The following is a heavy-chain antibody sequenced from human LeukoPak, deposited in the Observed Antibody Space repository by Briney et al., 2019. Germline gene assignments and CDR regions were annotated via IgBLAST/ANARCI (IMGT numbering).Heavy chain of an antibody. D-gene: IGHD6-6*01. V-gene: IGHV3-66*02. J-gene: IGHJ6*03. CDR3: ARDLGSSYYYYSMDV. CDR1: GFTVSSNY. Sequence: GGSLRLSCAASGFTVSSNYMSWVRQAPGKGLEWVSVIYSGGSTYYADSVKGRFTISRDNSKNTLYLQMNSLRAEDTAVYYCARDLGSSYYYYSMDVWGKGTTVTVSS. CDR2: IYSGGST.